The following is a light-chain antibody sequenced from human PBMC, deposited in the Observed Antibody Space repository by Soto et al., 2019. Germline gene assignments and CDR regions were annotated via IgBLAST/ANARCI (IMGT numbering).Light chain of an antibody. CDR1: SSDFGGYNY. V-gene: IGLV2-14*01. CDR3: TSYSSSGTRL. Sequence: QSALTQPASVSGSPGQSITISCTGTSSDFGGYNYVSWYQQHPGKAPKLMIYEVSNRPSGVSNRFSGSKSGNTPSLTISGLQAEDEADYYCTSYSSSGTRLFGGGTKLTVL. J-gene: IGLJ2*01. CDR2: EVS.